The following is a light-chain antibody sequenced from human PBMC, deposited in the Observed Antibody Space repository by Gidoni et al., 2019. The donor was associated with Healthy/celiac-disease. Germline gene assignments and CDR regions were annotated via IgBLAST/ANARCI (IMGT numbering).Light chain of an antibody. CDR1: QGISSY. CDR2: AAS. CDR3: QQLNSYPHT. J-gene: IGKJ2*01. Sequence: DIQLTQSPSFLSASVGDRVTITCRASQGISSYLAWYQQKPGKAPKLLIYAASTLQSGVPSRFSGSGSGTEFTLTISSVQPEDFATYYCQQLNSYPHTFGQGTKLEIK. V-gene: IGKV1-9*01.